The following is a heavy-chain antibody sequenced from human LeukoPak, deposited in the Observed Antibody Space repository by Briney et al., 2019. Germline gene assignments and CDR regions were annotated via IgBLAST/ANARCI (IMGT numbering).Heavy chain of an antibody. CDR1: GGSISSGDYY. J-gene: IGHJ4*02. Sequence: PSETLSLTCTVSGGSISSGDYYWRWIRQPPGKGLEWIGYIYYSGSTYYNPSLKSRVTISVDTSKNQFSLKLSSVTAADTAVYYCARGLDGSGKFDYWGQGTLVTVSS. V-gene: IGHV4-30-4*01. CDR2: IYYSGST. D-gene: IGHD3-10*01. CDR3: ARGLDGSGKFDY.